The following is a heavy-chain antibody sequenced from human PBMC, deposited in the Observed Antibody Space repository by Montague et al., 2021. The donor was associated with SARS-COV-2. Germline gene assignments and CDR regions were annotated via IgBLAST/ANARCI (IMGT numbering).Heavy chain of an antibody. CDR1: GASINGNH. Sequence: SETLSLTCTVSGASINGNHWSWIWQPPGKGLEWIGYMKSSGSSNYKPSLKSLVTISVDTSKKQVSLKMISVTAADTAVYYCARALGDRDGGFDYWGQGTLVTVSS. J-gene: IGHJ4*02. D-gene: IGHD3-16*01. V-gene: IGHV4-59*01. CDR3: ARALGDRDGGFDY. CDR2: MKSSGSS.